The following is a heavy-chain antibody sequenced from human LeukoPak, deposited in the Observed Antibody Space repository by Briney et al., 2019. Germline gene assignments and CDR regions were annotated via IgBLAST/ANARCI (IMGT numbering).Heavy chain of an antibody. J-gene: IGHJ4*02. CDR3: ARDGFGTGSN. CDR2: ISPAGHT. CDR1: GFSLSRYD. Sequence: GGSLRLSCAASGFSLSRYDMHWVRQPTGGGLEWVSTISPAGHTYYPDSVKGRFIISRDNAKNSLYLQMNTLRADDTAVYYCARDGFGTGSNWGQGTLVTVSS. V-gene: IGHV3-13*01. D-gene: IGHD3-16*01.